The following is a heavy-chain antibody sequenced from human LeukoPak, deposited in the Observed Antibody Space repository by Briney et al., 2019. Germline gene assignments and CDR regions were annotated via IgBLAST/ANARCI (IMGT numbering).Heavy chain of an antibody. CDR1: SGSISSGSYY. J-gene: IGHJ4*02. CDR3: AREKGSGCDY. V-gene: IGHV4-61*02. CDR2: IYTSGST. Sequence: SQTLSLTCTVSSGSISSGSYYWSWIRQPAGKGLEWIGRIYTSGSTNYNPSLKSQVTISVDTSKNQFSLKLSSVTAADTAVYYCAREKGSGCDYWGQGTLVTVSS. D-gene: IGHD6-19*01.